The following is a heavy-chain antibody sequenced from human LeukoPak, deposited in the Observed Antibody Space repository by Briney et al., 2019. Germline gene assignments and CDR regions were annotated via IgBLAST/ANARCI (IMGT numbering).Heavy chain of an antibody. V-gene: IGHV1-69*04. D-gene: IGHD3-10*01. CDR3: ATDTRYYGSGSSPFGAFDI. CDR1: GGTFSSYA. CDR2: IIPILGIA. J-gene: IGHJ3*02. Sequence: SVKVSCKASGGTFSSYAISWVRQAPGQGLEWMGRIIPILGIANYAQKFQGRVTITADKSTSTAYMELSSLRSEDTAVYYCATDTRYYGSGSSPFGAFDIWGQGTMVTVSS.